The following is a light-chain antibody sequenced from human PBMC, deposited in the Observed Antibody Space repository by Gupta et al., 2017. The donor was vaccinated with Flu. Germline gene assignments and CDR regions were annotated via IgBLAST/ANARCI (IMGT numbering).Light chain of an antibody. Sequence: EIVLTQSPGTLPLSPGARATLSCRASQSVNGNYLAWYQQKPGQPPRVLIYDASRRATGIPDRFTGSGSGTDFTLTISRLEPEDFAVYYCQQYGSSRTFGQGTKVEV. J-gene: IGKJ1*01. CDR2: DAS. V-gene: IGKV3-20*01. CDR3: QQYGSSRT. CDR1: QSVNGNY.